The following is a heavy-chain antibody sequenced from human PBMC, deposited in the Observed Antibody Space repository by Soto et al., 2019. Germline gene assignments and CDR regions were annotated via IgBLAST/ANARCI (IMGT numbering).Heavy chain of an antibody. CDR1: GYTFTSYG. CDR2: ISAYNGNT. V-gene: IGHV1-18*01. CDR3: ARAIMTTVPTYAFDI. Sequence: ASVKVSCKASGYTFTSYGISWVRQAPGQGLEWMGWISAYNGNTNYAQKLQGRVTMTTVTSTSTAYMELRSLRSDDTAVYYCARAIMTTVPTYAFDIWGQGTMVTVSS. J-gene: IGHJ3*02. D-gene: IGHD4-17*01.